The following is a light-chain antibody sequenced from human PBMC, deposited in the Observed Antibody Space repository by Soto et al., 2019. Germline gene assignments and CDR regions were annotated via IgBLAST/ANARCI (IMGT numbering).Light chain of an antibody. CDR1: SSDVGGYNY. J-gene: IGLJ2*01. V-gene: IGLV2-8*01. CDR2: EVS. CDR3: SLYAGNNKV. Sequence: QSVLTQPPSASGSPGQSVAISCTGTSSDVGGYNYVSWYQQHPGKAPKLMIYEVSQRPSGVPDRFSGSKSGNTASLTVSGLQAEDEADYYCSLYAGNNKVFGGGTKLTVL.